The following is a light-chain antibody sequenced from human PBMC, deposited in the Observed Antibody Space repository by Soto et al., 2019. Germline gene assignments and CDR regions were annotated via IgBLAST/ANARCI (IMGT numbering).Light chain of an antibody. Sequence: DIQMTQSPSTLSASVGDRVTLTCRASQNIMTLLAWYQQKPGKAPKLLIYKASTLESGVPSTFSGSGSETEFTLTISILQPDDFATYYCQQYNSYPWTFGQGTKVEIK. CDR3: QQYNSYPWT. CDR2: KAS. CDR1: QNIMTL. V-gene: IGKV1-5*03. J-gene: IGKJ1*01.